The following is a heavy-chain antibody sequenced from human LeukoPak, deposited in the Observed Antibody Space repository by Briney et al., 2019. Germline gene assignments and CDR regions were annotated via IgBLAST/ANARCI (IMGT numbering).Heavy chain of an antibody. D-gene: IGHD2-2*03. J-gene: IGHJ4*02. Sequence: GGTLRLSCSASGFTFTTYGMNWVRQAPGKVLEWVSGIGGSGTRTYYADSVKSRFTISRDNSKNTLYLQMNSLRDEDTAVYYCAKDSHWILFDDWGQGTLVTVSS. CDR3: AKDSHWILFDD. CDR1: GFTFTTYG. V-gene: IGHV3-23*01. CDR2: IGGSGTRT.